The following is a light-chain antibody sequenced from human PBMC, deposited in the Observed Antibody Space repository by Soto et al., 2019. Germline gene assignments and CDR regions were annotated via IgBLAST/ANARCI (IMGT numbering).Light chain of an antibody. CDR3: YSYTTDEFPM. CDR2: DVS. V-gene: IGLV2-14*03. CDR1: CDDPSHYTF. Sequence: QSVLTQPASVSGSPGQSITISCSGTCDDPSHYTFVSWYQQHPGKAPRLLIFDVSNRPSGVSNRFSGSKSGNTASLTISGLQAQDEADYSCYSYTTDEFPMFGGGTK. J-gene: IGLJ3*02.